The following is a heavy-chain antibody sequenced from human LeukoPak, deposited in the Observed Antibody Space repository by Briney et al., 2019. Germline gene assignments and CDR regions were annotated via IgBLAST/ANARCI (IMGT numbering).Heavy chain of an antibody. V-gene: IGHV3-33*01. CDR3: ARELRNYYDSSGYSPSFDY. D-gene: IGHD3-22*01. CDR2: IWYDGSNK. Sequence: GGSLRLSCAASGFTFSSYGMHWVRQAPGKGLEWVAVIWYDGSNKYYADSVKGRFTISRDNSKNTLYLQMNSLRAEDTAVYYCARELRNYYDSSGYSPSFDYWGQRTLVTVSS. J-gene: IGHJ4*02. CDR1: GFTFSSYG.